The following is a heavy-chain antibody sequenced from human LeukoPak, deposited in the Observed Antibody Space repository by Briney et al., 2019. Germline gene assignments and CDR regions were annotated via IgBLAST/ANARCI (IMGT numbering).Heavy chain of an antibody. CDR1: GFTFSSYS. D-gene: IGHD3-3*01. Sequence: GGSLRLSCAACGFTFSSYSMNWVRQAPGKGLEWVSDISSSSSTIYYADSVKGRFTISRDNAKNSLYLEMNSLRAEDTAVYYCARTYYDFWSGYYSHEGNPFDYWGQGTLVTVSS. V-gene: IGHV3-48*01. CDR3: ARTYYDFWSGYYSHEGNPFDY. J-gene: IGHJ4*02. CDR2: ISSSSSTI.